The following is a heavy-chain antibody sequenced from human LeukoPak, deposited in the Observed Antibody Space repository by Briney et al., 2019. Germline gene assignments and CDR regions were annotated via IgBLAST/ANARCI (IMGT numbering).Heavy chain of an antibody. CDR3: AKSFSGYDVGFDY. D-gene: IGHD5-12*01. J-gene: IGHJ4*02. CDR1: GFTFSSYG. CDR2: ISYDGSNK. Sequence: GGSLRLSCAASGFTFSSYGMHWVRQAPGKGLEWVAVISYDGSNKYYADSVKGRFTISRDNSKNTLYLQMNGLRAEDTAVYYCAKSFSGYDVGFDYWGQGTLVTVSS. V-gene: IGHV3-30*18.